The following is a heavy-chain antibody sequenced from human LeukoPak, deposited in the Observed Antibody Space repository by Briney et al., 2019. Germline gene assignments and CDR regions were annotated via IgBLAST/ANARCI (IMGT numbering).Heavy chain of an antibody. CDR2: IRYDGSNK. D-gene: IGHD2-2*01. V-gene: IGHV3-30*02. J-gene: IGHJ4*02. Sequence: GSLRLFCSTSGFTFNNYGMHWVRPAPGKGLEWVAFIRYDGSNKYYADSVKGRFTISRDNSKNTLYVQMNSLRAEDTAVYYCAKDADIVVSSYFDYWGQGTLVTVSS. CDR1: GFTFNNYG. CDR3: AKDADIVVSSYFDY.